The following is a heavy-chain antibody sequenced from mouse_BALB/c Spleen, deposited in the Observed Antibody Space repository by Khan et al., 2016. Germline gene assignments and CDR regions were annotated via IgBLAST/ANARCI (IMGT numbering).Heavy chain of an antibody. J-gene: IGHJ4*01. CDR1: GYSITSDYA. D-gene: IGHD1-1*01. Sequence: QLQESGPGLVKPSQSLSLTCTVTGYSITSDYAWNWIRQFPGNRLEWMGYISYSGSTSYNPSLKSRISIIRDTSKNQFFLQLNSVTSEYTATFYCARSDYGDKDAMDYRGQGTSVTVSS. CDR3: ARSDYGDKDAMDY. V-gene: IGHV3-2*02. CDR2: ISYSGST.